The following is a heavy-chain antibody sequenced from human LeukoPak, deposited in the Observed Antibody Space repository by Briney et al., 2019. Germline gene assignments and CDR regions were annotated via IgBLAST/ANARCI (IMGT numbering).Heavy chain of an antibody. Sequence: SETLSLTRTVSGGSLSSYYWSWIRQPPGTGLEWIGYIYYCGSTNYNPSLKSRVTISVDTSKNQFSLKLSSVTAADTAVYYCARDLEKLRFLEWTVWGQGTLVTVSS. CDR2: IYYCGST. D-gene: IGHD3-3*01. CDR1: GGSLSSYY. J-gene: IGHJ4*02. CDR3: ARDLEKLRFLEWTV. V-gene: IGHV4-59*01.